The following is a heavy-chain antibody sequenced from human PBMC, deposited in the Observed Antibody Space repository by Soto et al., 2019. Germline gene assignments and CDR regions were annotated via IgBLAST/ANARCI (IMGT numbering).Heavy chain of an antibody. CDR1: GYTFTSYG. D-gene: IGHD3-3*01. J-gene: IGHJ6*02. V-gene: IGHV1-18*01. CDR2: ISAYNGNT. Sequence: ASVKVSCKASGYTFTSYGISWVRQAPGQGLEWMGWISAYNGNTNHAQKLQGRVTMTTDTSTSTAYMELRSLRSDDTAVYYCARDLYDFWSGHYYGMDVWGQGTTVTVSS. CDR3: ARDLYDFWSGHYYGMDV.